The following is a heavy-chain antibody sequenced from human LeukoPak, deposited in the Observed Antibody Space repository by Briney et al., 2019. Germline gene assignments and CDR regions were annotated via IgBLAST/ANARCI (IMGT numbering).Heavy chain of an antibody. J-gene: IGHJ4*02. CDR2: INHSGST. CDR1: GGSFSGYY. D-gene: IGHD3-9*01. CDR3: ARDTYYDILTGYFFDY. Sequence: SETLSLTCAVYGGSFSGYYWSRIRQPPGKGLEWIGEINHSGSTNYNPSLKSRVTISVDTSKNQFSLKLSSVTAADTAVYYCARDTYYDILTGYFFDYWGQGTLVTVSS. V-gene: IGHV4-34*01.